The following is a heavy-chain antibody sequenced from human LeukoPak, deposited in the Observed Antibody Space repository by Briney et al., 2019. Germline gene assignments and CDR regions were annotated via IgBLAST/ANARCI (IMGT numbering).Heavy chain of an antibody. CDR3: ARVQDGYYYDSSGLGD. D-gene: IGHD3-22*01. V-gene: IGHV1-69*05. CDR1: GGTFSSYA. J-gene: IGHJ4*02. Sequence: SVKVSCKASGGTFSSYAISWVRQAPGQGLEWMGGIIPIFGTANYAQKFQGRVTITTDESPGTAYMELSSLRSEDTAVYYCARVQDGYYYDSSGLGDWGQGTLVSVSS. CDR2: IIPIFGTA.